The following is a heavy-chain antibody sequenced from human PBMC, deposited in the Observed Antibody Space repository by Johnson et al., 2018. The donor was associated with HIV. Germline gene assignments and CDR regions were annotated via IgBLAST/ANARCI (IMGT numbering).Heavy chain of an antibody. D-gene: IGHD2-21*01. CDR3: AMYSVSDDAFDI. J-gene: IGHJ3*02. Sequence: VQLVESGGGLVQPGGSLRLSCAASGFTFSSYDMHWVRQATGKGLEWVSAIGTAGDTYYPGSVKGRFTISRENAKNSLYLQMNSLRAGDTAVYYCAMYSVSDDAFDIWGQGTMVTVSS. CDR1: GFTFSSYD. CDR2: IGTAGDT. V-gene: IGHV3-13*01.